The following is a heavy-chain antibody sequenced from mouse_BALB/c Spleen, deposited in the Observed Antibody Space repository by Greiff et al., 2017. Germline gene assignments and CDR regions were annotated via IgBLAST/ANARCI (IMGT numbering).Heavy chain of an antibody. Sequence: EVQGVESGGGLVQPGGSLRLSCATSGFTFTDYYMSWVRQPPGKALEWLGFIRNKANGYTTEYSASVKGRFTISRDNSQSILYLQMNTLRAEDSATYYCARGSYDYDGAWFAYWGQGTLVTVSA. J-gene: IGHJ3*01. D-gene: IGHD2-4*01. CDR3: ARGSYDYDGAWFAY. CDR2: IRNKANGYTT. CDR1: GFTFTDYY. V-gene: IGHV7-3*02.